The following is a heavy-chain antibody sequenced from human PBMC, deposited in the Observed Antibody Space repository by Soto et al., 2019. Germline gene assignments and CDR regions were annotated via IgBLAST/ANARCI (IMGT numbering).Heavy chain of an antibody. D-gene: IGHD3-16*01. Sequence: EVQLVESGGGLVKPGGSLRLSCAASGFTFSSYSMNWVRQAPGKGLEWVSSISSSSSYIYYADSVKGRFTISRDNAKNSLYLQMSSLRAEDTAVYYCARDRYSYASIMITQSHFDYWGQGTLVTVSS. CDR2: ISSSSSYI. J-gene: IGHJ4*02. CDR1: GFTFSSYS. CDR3: ARDRYSYASIMITQSHFDY. V-gene: IGHV3-21*01.